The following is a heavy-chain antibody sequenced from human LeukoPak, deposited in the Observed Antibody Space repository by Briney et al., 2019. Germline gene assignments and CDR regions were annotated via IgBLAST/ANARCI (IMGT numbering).Heavy chain of an antibody. CDR1: GGSISSYY. J-gene: IGHJ4*02. Sequence: SETLSLTCTVSGGSISSYYWSWIRQPPGKGLEWIGYIYYSGSTYYNPSLKSRVTISVDTSKNQFSLKLSSVTAADTAVYYCARGVEWELLTDYWGQGTLVTVSS. CDR3: ARGVEWELLTDY. CDR2: IYYSGST. D-gene: IGHD1-26*01. V-gene: IGHV4-59*12.